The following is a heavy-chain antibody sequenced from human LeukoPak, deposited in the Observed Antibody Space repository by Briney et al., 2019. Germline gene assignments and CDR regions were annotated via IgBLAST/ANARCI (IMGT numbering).Heavy chain of an antibody. J-gene: IGHJ4*02. CDR1: GGSISSSSYY. Sequence: SETLSLTCTVSGGSISSSSYYWGWIRQPPRKGLEWIGSIYYSGSTYYNPSLKSRVTISVDTSKNQFSLKLSSVTAADTAVYYCARTMIVVETYDYWGQGTLVTVSS. V-gene: IGHV4-39*01. CDR2: IYYSGST. CDR3: ARTMIVVETYDY. D-gene: IGHD3-22*01.